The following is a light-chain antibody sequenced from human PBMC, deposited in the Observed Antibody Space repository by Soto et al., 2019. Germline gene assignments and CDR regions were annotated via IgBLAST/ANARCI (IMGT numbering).Light chain of an antibody. CDR3: QQYGSSPRT. J-gene: IGKJ1*01. Sequence: EIVLTQSPGTLSLSPGERATLSCRASQSVSSSYLAWYQQKPGQAPRLLIYGASSRATGIPDRFRGSGSGTDFTRTISRLEPEDCAVYYCQQYGSSPRTFGQGTKVEIK. V-gene: IGKV3-20*01. CDR1: QSVSSSY. CDR2: GAS.